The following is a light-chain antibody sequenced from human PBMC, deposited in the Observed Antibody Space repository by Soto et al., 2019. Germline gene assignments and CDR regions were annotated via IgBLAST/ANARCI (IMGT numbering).Light chain of an antibody. CDR3: CSYAGSYSYV. CDR1: SSDVGGYNY. V-gene: IGLV2-11*01. J-gene: IGLJ1*01. CDR2: DVS. Sequence: SALTQPRSVSGSPRQSVTISCTGTSSDVGGYNYVSWYQEQPGKAPKLMIYDVSKRPSGVPDRFSGSKSGNTASLTISGLQAEDEADYYCCSYAGSYSYVFGTGTKV.